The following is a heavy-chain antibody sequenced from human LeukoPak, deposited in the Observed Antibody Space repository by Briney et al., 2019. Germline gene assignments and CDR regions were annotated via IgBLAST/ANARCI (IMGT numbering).Heavy chain of an antibody. CDR2: FYYSGST. CDR3: ARTGYNYGTNFDY. D-gene: IGHD5-18*01. CDR1: GPSISSYY. J-gene: IGHJ4*02. V-gene: IGHV4-59*01. Sequence: PSETLSLTCTVSGPSISSYYWSWIRQPPGKRLEWIGYFYYSGSTSYNPSLNSQVIISADTSNNQFSLKLTSVTAADTAVYYCARTGYNYGTNFDYWGQGTLVTVSS.